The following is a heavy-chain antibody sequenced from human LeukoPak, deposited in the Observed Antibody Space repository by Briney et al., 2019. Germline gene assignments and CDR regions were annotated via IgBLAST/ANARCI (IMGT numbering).Heavy chain of an antibody. CDR2: INHSGST. Sequence: PSETLSLTCTVSGGSISSGDYYWSWIRQPPGKGLEWIGEINHSGSTNYNPSLKSRVTISVDTSKNQFSLKLSSVTAADTAVYYCARGRVGTYYYGSGSYYNHNWLDPWGQGTLVTVSS. V-gene: IGHV4-39*07. CDR3: ARGRVGTYYYGSGSYYNHNWLDP. CDR1: GGSISSGDYY. J-gene: IGHJ5*02. D-gene: IGHD3-10*01.